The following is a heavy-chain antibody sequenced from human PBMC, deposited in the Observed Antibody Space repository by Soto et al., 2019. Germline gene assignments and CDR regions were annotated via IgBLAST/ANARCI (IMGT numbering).Heavy chain of an antibody. D-gene: IGHD6-25*01. CDR2: INKDGSQT. CDR1: GFTFSNYW. Sequence: EVQLVESGGALVQPGGSLRLTCATSGFTFSNYWMTWVRQAPGKGLEWVANINKDGSQTSFVDSVKGRFTIFRDNANSSLYLQTNSLRGEDTAKYYCVKEIAAAQWGQGTLVTVSS. V-gene: IGHV3-7*01. J-gene: IGHJ4*02. CDR3: VKEIAAAQ.